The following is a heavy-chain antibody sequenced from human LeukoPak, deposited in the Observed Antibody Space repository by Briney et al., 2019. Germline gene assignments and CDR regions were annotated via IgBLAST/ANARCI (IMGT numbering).Heavy chain of an antibody. D-gene: IGHD6-6*01. J-gene: IGHJ6*02. V-gene: IGHV1-69*01. CDR1: GGTFSSYA. CDR3: ARGTRPARPSPHYYYYYGMDV. CDR2: IIPIFGTA. Sequence: SVTVSCKASGGTFSSYAISWVRQAPGQGLEWMGGIIPIFGTANYAQKFQGRVTITADESTSTAYMELSSLRSEDTAVYYCARGTRPARPSPHYYYYYGMDVWGQGTTVTVSS.